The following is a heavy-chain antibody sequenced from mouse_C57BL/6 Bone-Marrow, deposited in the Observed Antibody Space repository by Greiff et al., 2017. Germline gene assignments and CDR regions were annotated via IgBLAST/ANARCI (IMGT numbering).Heavy chain of an antibody. CDR3: ASVPSGTGAMDY. CDR1: GYTFTSYW. D-gene: IGHD2-10*02. CDR2: IDPSDSET. J-gene: IGHJ4*01. V-gene: IGHV1-52*01. Sequence: QVQLQQPGAELVRPGSSVKLSCKASGYTFTSYWMHWVKQRPIQGLEWIGNIDPSDSETHYNQKFKDKATLTVDKSSSTAYMQLSSLTSEDSAVYYCASVPSGTGAMDYWGQGTSVTVSS.